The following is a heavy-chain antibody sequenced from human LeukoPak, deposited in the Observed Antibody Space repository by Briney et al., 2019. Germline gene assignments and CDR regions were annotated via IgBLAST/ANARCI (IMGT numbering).Heavy chain of an antibody. J-gene: IGHJ3*02. Sequence: GESLRLSCAASGFTFSDFHMSWIRQAPGKGLEWVSYIRNSGSNTYYADSVKGRFTISRDNAKNSLYLQMNSLRTEDTAVYYCARDLGVGGAFDIWGQGTMVTVSS. CDR2: IRNSGSNT. D-gene: IGHD3-3*01. CDR3: ARDLGVGGAFDI. V-gene: IGHV3-11*01. CDR1: GFTFSDFH.